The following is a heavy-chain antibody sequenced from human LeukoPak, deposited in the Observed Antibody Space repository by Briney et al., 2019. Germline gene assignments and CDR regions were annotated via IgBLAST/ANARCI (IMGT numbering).Heavy chain of an antibody. J-gene: IGHJ6*03. Sequence: SVKVSCKASGGTFSSYAISWVRQAPGQGLEWMGGIIPIFGTANYAQKFQGRVTITTNESTSTAYMELSSLRSEDTAVYYCARTIVALLTTYYMDVWGKGTTVTVSS. CDR3: ARTIVALLTTYYMDV. V-gene: IGHV1-69*05. D-gene: IGHD4/OR15-4a*01. CDR1: GGTFSSYA. CDR2: IIPIFGTA.